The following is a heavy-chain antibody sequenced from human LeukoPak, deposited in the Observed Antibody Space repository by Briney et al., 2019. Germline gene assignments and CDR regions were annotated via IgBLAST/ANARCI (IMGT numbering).Heavy chain of an antibody. Sequence: GASVKVSCKASVYTFSNSYIHWVRQAPGQGLAWMGSMNPKSGGTKYAQKFQGRASMTSDTSISTAYMELASLTSDDTAVYYCARAGGRSWFDPWGQGTLVSVSS. CDR3: ARAGGRSWFDP. CDR1: VYTFSNSY. V-gene: IGHV1-2*02. CDR2: MNPKSGGT. J-gene: IGHJ5*02. D-gene: IGHD1-26*01.